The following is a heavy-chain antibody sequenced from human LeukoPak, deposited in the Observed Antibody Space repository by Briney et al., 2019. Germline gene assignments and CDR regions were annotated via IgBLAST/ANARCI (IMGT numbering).Heavy chain of an antibody. Sequence: GESLRLSCAASGFTFSSYSMNWVRQAPGKGLEWVSSISSSSSYIYYADSVKGRFTISRDNAKNSLYLQMNSLRAEDTAVYYCAMTSIAATGTFDFWGQGTLVTVSS. V-gene: IGHV3-21*01. CDR2: ISSSSSYI. CDR1: GFTFSSYS. CDR3: AMTSIAATGTFDF. J-gene: IGHJ4*02. D-gene: IGHD6-25*01.